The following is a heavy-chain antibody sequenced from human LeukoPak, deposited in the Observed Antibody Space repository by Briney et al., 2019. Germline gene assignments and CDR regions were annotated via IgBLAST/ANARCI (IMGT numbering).Heavy chain of an antibody. Sequence: SETLSLTCTVSGYSISSGYYWGWIRQPPGKGLEWIGSIYHSGSTYYNPSLRSRVTISVDTSKNQFSLKLSSVTAADTAVYYCAREKQRGIVVVINGGDAFDIWGQGTMVTVSS. V-gene: IGHV4-38-2*02. CDR3: AREKQRGIVVVINGGDAFDI. CDR1: GYSISSGYY. D-gene: IGHD3-22*01. J-gene: IGHJ3*02. CDR2: IYHSGST.